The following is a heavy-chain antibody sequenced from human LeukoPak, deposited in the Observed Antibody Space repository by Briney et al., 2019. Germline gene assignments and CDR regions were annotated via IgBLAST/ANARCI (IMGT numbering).Heavy chain of an antibody. D-gene: IGHD3-9*01. CDR3: ARDGGLYYDFLTGFYRGYMDY. J-gene: IGHJ4*02. Sequence: GGSLRLSCVASGFTFNNYAMGWVRQVPGKGLEWVAVISYDGSNKDYADSVKGRFTISRDNSKNTVSLQMNSLRVEDTAVYFCARDGGLYYDFLTGFYRGYMDYWGQGTQATVSS. CDR1: GFTFNNYA. CDR2: ISYDGSNK. V-gene: IGHV3-30*04.